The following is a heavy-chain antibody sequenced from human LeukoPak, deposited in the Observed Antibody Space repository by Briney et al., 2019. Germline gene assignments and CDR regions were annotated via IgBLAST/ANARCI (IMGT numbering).Heavy chain of an antibody. J-gene: IGHJ5*02. D-gene: IGHD1-14*01. Sequence: ASVKVSCKASGYAFPSYDTSWVGQAPGQGLEWMGWISAYNGNTNYAQKLQGRVTMTTDTSTSTAYMELRSLRSDDTAVYYCARAPDWFDPWGQGTLVTVSS. CDR1: GYAFPSYD. CDR3: ARAPDWFDP. V-gene: IGHV1-18*01. CDR2: ISAYNGNT.